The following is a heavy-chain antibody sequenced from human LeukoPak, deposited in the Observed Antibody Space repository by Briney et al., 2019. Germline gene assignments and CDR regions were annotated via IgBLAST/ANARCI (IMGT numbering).Heavy chain of an antibody. CDR2: IIPIFGTA. V-gene: IGHV1-69*13. D-gene: IGHD3-9*01. Sequence: SVKVSCKASGGTFSSYAISWVRQAPGQGLEWMGGIIPIFGTANYAQKFQGRVTITADESTRTAYMELSSLRSEDTAVYYCARGNNFDWLLYLAFDIWGQGTMVTVSS. J-gene: IGHJ3*02. CDR3: ARGNNFDWLLYLAFDI. CDR1: GGTFSSYA.